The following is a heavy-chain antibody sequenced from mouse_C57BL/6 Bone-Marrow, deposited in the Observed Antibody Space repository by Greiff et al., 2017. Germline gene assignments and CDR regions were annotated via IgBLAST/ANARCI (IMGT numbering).Heavy chain of an antibody. Sequence: EVKVVESGGGLVQSGRSLRLSCATSGFTFSDFYLEWVSQAPGKGLEWIAASRNKANDYTTEYSASVKGRFIVSRDTSQSILYLQMNALRAEDTAIYYCARDALYTPAMDYWVPGTSVTVSS. J-gene: IGHJ4*01. V-gene: IGHV7-1*01. CDR2: SRNKANDYTT. CDR1: GFTFSDFY. CDR3: ARDALYTPAMDY. D-gene: IGHD2-12*01.